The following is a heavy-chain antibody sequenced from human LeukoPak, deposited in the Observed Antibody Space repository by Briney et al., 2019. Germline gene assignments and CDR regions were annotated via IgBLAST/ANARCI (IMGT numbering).Heavy chain of an antibody. CDR2: INPNSGGT. V-gene: IGHV1-2*02. D-gene: IGHD4-11*01. CDR3: ARDLGRIIDYSNYGKYNWFDP. Sequence: ASVKVSCKASGYTFTGYYMHWVRQAPGQGLEWMGWINPNSGGTNYAQKFQGRVTMTRDTSISTAYMELSRLRSDDTAVYYCARDLGRIIDYSNYGKYNWFDPWGQGTLVTVSS. CDR1: GYTFTGYY. J-gene: IGHJ5*02.